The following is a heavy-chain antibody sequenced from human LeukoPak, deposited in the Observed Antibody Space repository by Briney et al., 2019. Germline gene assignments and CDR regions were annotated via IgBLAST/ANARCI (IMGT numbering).Heavy chain of an antibody. CDR3: ASDTAMVKFDY. CDR2: INTNTGNP. D-gene: IGHD5-18*01. CDR1: GYTFTSYA. Sequence: ASVKVSCKASGYTFTSYAMNWVRQAPGQGLEWMGWINTNTGNPTYAQGFTGRFVSSLDTSVSTAYLQISSLKAEDTAVYYCASDTAMVKFDYWGQGTLVTVSS. V-gene: IGHV7-4-1*02. J-gene: IGHJ4*02.